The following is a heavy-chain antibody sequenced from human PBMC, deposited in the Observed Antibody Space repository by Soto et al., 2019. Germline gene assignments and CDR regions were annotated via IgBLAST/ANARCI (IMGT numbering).Heavy chain of an antibody. CDR2: IYYSGIT. Sequence: PXETLSLTCTVSGGSISSRRYYWGWIRQPPGKVLEWIGSIYYSGITYYNPSLKSRVTISVDTSKNQFSLKLSSVTAADTAVYYCARAGKKITMIPFDYWGQGTLVTVSS. V-gene: IGHV4-39*01. CDR1: GGSISSRRYY. CDR3: ARAGKKITMIPFDY. J-gene: IGHJ4*02. D-gene: IGHD3-22*01.